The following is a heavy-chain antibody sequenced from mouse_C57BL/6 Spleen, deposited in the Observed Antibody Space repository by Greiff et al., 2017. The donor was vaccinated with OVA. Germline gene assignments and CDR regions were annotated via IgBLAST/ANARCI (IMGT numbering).Heavy chain of an antibody. CDR1: GYTFTDYE. V-gene: IGHV1-15*01. CDR3: TGYGNYELYYAMDD. CDR2: IDPETGGT. D-gene: IGHD2-1*01. Sequence: VQLQQSGAELVRPGASVTLSCKASGYTFTDYEMHWVKQTPVHGLEWIGAIDPETGGTAYNQKFKGKAILTADKSSSTAYMELRSLTSEDSAYYYCTGYGNYELYYAMDDWGKGTSVTVSS. J-gene: IGHJ4*01.